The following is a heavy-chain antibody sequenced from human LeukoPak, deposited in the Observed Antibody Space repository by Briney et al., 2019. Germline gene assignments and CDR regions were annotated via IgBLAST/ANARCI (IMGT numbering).Heavy chain of an antibody. CDR3: AKESSGWTVFDY. Sequence: GSLRLSCAASGFTFSSYWMSWVRQAPGKGLEWVSAISGSGGSTYYADSVKGRFTISRDNSKNTLYLQMNSLRTEDTAVYYCAKESSGWTVFDYWGQGTLVTVSS. D-gene: IGHD6-19*01. CDR1: GFTFSSYW. V-gene: IGHV3-23*01. J-gene: IGHJ4*02. CDR2: ISGSGGST.